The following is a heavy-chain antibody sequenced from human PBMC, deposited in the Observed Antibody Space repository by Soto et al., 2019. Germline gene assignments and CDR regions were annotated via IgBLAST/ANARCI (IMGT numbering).Heavy chain of an antibody. CDR1: GFAFDDYV. D-gene: IGHD6-6*01. V-gene: IGHV3-9*01. CDR3: ARVWIPYSSSSDGMDV. CDR2: ITWNGGTI. J-gene: IGHJ6*02. Sequence: PGGSLRLSCAASGFAFDDYVMHWVRQPPGRGLEWVSGITWNGGTIRYVDSVKGRFTISRDNAENSLYLQMNSLRVEDTAVYYCARVWIPYSSSSDGMDVWGQGTTVTVSS.